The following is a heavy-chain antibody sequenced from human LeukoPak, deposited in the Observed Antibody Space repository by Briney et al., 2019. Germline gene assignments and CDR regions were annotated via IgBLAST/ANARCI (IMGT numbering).Heavy chain of an antibody. CDR3: AIAGITMIVVVTDIDY. CDR2: ISYDGSNK. V-gene: IGHV3-30*04. Sequence: GGSLTLSCAASGFTFSSYAMHWVRQAPGKGLEWVAVISYDGSNKYYADSVKGRFTISRDNSKNTLYLQMNSLRDEDTAVYYCAIAGITMIVVVTDIDYWGEGTLVTVSS. D-gene: IGHD3-22*01. J-gene: IGHJ4*02. CDR1: GFTFSSYA.